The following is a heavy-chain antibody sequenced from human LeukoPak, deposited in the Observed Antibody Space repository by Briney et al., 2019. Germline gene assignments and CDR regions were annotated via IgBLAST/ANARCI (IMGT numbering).Heavy chain of an antibody. J-gene: IGHJ5*02. V-gene: IGHV4-61*02. CDR1: GGSISSGSYY. Sequence: PSQTLSLTCTVSGGSISSGSYYWNWIRQPAGKGLEWIGRIYTSGRTNYNPSLKSRVTISVDTSKNQFSLKLSSVTAVDTAVYYCAREGLNMVRGVIPKEAWGWFDPWGQGTLVTVSS. CDR2: IYTSGRT. CDR3: AREGLNMVRGVIPKEAWGWFDP. D-gene: IGHD3-10*01.